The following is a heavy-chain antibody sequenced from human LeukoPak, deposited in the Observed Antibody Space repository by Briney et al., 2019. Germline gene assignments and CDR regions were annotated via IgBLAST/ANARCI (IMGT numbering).Heavy chain of an antibody. J-gene: IGHJ4*02. CDR1: GFTFSSSE. CDR2: ISGSSTSI. V-gene: IGHV3-48*02. CDR3: DYPGN. D-gene: IGHD5-12*01. Sequence: GGSLRLSCAASGFTFSSSEMNWMRQAPGKGLEWLSSISGSSTSIYYADSVKGRFTISRDNVKNLLYLQMNSLRDEDTAVYYCDYPGNWGQGTLVTVSS.